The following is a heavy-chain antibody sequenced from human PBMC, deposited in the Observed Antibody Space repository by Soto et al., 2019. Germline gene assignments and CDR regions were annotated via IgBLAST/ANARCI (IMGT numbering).Heavy chain of an antibody. Sequence: ASVKVSCKASGYIFTNNGASWVRQATGQGLEWMGWMNPGSGDTGYAQKFQGRVTMTRDISIATAYMELSSLRSDDTAIYYCARMATFGSLNWFDPWGQGTLVTVSS. D-gene: IGHD3-16*01. V-gene: IGHV1-8*01. J-gene: IGHJ5*02. CDR3: ARMATFGSLNWFDP. CDR2: MNPGSGDT. CDR1: GYIFTNNG.